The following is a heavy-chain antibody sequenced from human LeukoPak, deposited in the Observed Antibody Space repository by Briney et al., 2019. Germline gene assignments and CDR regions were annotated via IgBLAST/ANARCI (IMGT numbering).Heavy chain of an antibody. CDR1: GYTFTSYG. D-gene: IGHD6-6*01. CDR2: ISAYNGNT. J-gene: IGHJ5*02. Sequence: ASVKVSCKASGYTFTSYGISWVRQAPGQGLEWMGWISAYNGNTNYAQKLQGRVTMTTDTSTSTAYMELSSLRSEDTAVYYCARGNGPAARVRNWFDPWGQGTLVTVSS. V-gene: IGHV1-18*01. CDR3: ARGNGPAARVRNWFDP.